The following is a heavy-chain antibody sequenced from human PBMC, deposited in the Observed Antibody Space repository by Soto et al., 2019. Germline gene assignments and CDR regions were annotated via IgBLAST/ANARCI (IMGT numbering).Heavy chain of an antibody. CDR2: IYDSGST. J-gene: IGHJ4*02. D-gene: IGHD6-6*01. V-gene: IGHV4-59*12. CDR3: ARAHVLGLLDY. Sequence: SETLSLTCTVSGGSISSSYWSWIRQPPGKGLEWIGYIYDSGSTYYNSSLKSRVTISVDRSKNQFSLKLSSVTAADTAVYYCARAHVLGLLDYWGQGTLVTVSS. CDR1: GGSISSSY.